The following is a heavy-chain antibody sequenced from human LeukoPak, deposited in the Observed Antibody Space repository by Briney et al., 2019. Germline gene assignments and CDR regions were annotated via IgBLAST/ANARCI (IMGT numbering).Heavy chain of an antibody. D-gene: IGHD3-10*01. V-gene: IGHV4-34*01. CDR2: INHSGST. J-gene: IGHJ5*02. CDR3: ARGVLPMVRGSKNWFDP. Sequence: PSETLSLTCAVYGGSFSGYYWSWIRQPPGKGLEWIGEINHSGSTNYNPSLKSRVTISVDTSKNQFSLKLSSVTAADTAVYYCARGVLPMVRGSKNWFDPWGQGTLVTVSS. CDR1: GGSFSGYY.